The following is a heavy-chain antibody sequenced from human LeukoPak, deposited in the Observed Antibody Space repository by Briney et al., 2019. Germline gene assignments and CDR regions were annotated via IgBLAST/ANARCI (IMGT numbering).Heavy chain of an antibody. D-gene: IGHD5-24*01. CDR2: IWYDGSNK. CDR3: ANAGGDGYNPMWYFDY. J-gene: IGHJ4*02. CDR1: GFTFSSYG. V-gene: IGHV3-33*06. Sequence: PGGSLRLSCAASGFTFSSYGMHWVRQAPGKGLEWVAVIWYDGSNKYYADSVKGRFTISRDNSKNTLYLQMNSLRAEDTAVYYCANAGGDGYNPMWYFDYWGQGTLVTVSS.